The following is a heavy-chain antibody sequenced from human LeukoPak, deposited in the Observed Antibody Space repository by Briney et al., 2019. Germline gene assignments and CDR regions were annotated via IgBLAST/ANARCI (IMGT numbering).Heavy chain of an antibody. CDR3: ARHQLYYYDILTGSHSNWFDP. J-gene: IGHJ5*02. CDR2: IIPIFGTA. D-gene: IGHD3-9*01. V-gene: IGHV1-69*05. CDR1: GGTFSSYA. Sequence: SVKVSCKASGGTFSSYAISWVRQAPGQGLEWMGGIIPIFGTANYAQKFQGRVTITTDESTSTAYMELRSLRSDDTAVYYCARHQLYYYDILTGSHSNWFDPWGQGTLVTVSS.